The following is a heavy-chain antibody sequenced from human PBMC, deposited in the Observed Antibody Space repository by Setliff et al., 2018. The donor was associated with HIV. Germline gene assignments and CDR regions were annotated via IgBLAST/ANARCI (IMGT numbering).Heavy chain of an antibody. Sequence: ASVKVSCKASGYTFTSFGISWVRQAPGQGLEWMGWISGYNGNTNYAQNLQGRVTMTTDTATSTVYMQLRSLTSDDTAVYYCARVKADGSGSYFQYWGQGTRVTVSS. D-gene: IGHD3-10*01. CDR3: ARVKADGSGSYFQY. J-gene: IGHJ4*02. V-gene: IGHV1-18*01. CDR2: ISGYNGNT. CDR1: GYTFTSFG.